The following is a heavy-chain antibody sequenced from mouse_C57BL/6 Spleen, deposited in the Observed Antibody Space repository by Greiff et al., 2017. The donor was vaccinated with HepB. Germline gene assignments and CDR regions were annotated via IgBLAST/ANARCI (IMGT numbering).Heavy chain of an antibody. CDR2: IDPSDRYT. J-gene: IGHJ4*01. V-gene: IGHV1-50*01. D-gene: IGHD2-2*01. CDR1: GYTFTSYW. CDR3: ARGLRGYYYAMDY. Sequence: QVQLQQPGAELVKPGASVKLSCKASGYTFTSYWMQWVKQRPGQGLEWIGEIDPSDRYTNYNQKFKGKATLTVDTSSRTAYMQLSSLTSEDSAVYYCARGLRGYYYAMDYWGKGTAVTVSS.